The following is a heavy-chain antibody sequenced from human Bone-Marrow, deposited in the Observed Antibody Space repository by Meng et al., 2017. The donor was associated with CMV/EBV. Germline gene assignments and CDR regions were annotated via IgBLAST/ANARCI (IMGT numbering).Heavy chain of an antibody. J-gene: IGHJ4*02. D-gene: IGHD2-2*01. Sequence: SCKAYGGRFSSYTSSWVRQATGQGLEWMGRLIPILGIANYAQKFQGRVTITADKSTSTAYMELSSLRSEDTAVYYCASSTSVTGFGYWGQGTLVTVSS. CDR2: LIPILGIA. V-gene: IGHV1-69*02. CDR1: GGRFSSYT. CDR3: ASSTSVTGFGY.